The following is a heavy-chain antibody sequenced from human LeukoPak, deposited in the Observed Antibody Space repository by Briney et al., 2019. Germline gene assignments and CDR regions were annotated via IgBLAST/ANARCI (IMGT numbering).Heavy chain of an antibody. CDR3: ARGRYDFWSGYYSDYYYGMDV. D-gene: IGHD3-3*01. CDR1: GYTITSYA. Sequence: ASVKVSCKASGYTITSYAMHWVRQAPGQRLEWMGWINAGNGNTKYSQKFQGRVTITRDTSASTAYMELSSLRSEDTDVYYCARGRYDFWSGYYSDYYYGMDVWGQGTTVTVSS. J-gene: IGHJ6*02. V-gene: IGHV1-3*01. CDR2: INAGNGNT.